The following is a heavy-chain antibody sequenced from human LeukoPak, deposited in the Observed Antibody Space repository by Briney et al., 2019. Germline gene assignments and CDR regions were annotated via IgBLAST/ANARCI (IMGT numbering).Heavy chain of an antibody. V-gene: IGHV3-11*01. D-gene: IGHD6-19*01. CDR2: ISSSGSTI. CDR3: AKALSRSRSIAVAGYGCGFDY. Sequence: GGSLRLSSAASGFTFSDYYMSWISQAPGKGLEWVSYISSSGSTIYYADSVKGRFTISRDNSKNTLYLQMDSLRAEDTAVYYCAKALSRSRSIAVAGYGCGFDYWGQGTLVTVSS. CDR1: GFTFSDYY. J-gene: IGHJ4*02.